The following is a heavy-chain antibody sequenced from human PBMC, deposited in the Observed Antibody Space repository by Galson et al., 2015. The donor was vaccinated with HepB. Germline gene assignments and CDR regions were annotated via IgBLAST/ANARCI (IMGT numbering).Heavy chain of an antibody. CDR3: ARHVNWNRWHYFDY. CDR1: GYSFTNNW. V-gene: IGHV5-51*01. J-gene: IGHJ4*02. D-gene: IGHD1-20*01. CDR2: IYPADSQT. Sequence: QSGAEVKKPGESLKISCQGSGYSFTNNWIGWARQMPGKGLEWMGIIYPADSQTKYSPSFEGQVTISADKSISAAYLQWSSLKASDTAMYYCARHVNWNRWHYFDYWGQGTRVTVSS.